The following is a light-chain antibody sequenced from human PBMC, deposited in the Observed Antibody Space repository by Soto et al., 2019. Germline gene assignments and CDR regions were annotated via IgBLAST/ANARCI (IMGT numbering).Light chain of an antibody. CDR3: QQYNKWPPLT. CDR1: QSVSSN. V-gene: IGKV3-15*01. Sequence: EIVMTQSPVTLSVSPGERATLSCRASQSVSSNLAGYQQKAGQPPRLLIYSTSTRATGIPARFSGSGSGTEFTLTISSLQSEDFAIYYCQQYNKWPPLTCGQGTRLEIK. CDR2: STS. J-gene: IGKJ5*01.